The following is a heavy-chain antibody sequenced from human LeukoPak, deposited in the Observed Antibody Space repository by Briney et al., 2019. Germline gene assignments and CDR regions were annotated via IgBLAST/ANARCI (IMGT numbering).Heavy chain of an antibody. V-gene: IGHV3-7*01. CDR3: AREIQGFGEWYDR. Sequence: GGSLRLSCVASGFTFSGYWMSWVRQAPGKGLEWVANIKQDGNEKYYVDSVKGRFTISRDNAKNSLYLQMNSLRAEDTAVYYCAREIQGFGEWYDRWGQGTLITVSS. CDR1: GFTFSGYW. CDR2: IKQDGNEK. D-gene: IGHD3-10*01. J-gene: IGHJ5*02.